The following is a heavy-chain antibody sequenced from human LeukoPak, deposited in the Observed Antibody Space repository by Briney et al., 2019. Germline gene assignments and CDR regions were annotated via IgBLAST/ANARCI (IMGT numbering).Heavy chain of an antibody. CDR2: IYYSGST. Sequence: SETLSLTCTVSDGSISSSSYYWGWIRQPPGKGLEWIGSIYYSGSTYYNPSLKSRVTISVDTSKNQFSLKLSSVTAADTAVYYCARHVHDGYNPNYWGQGTLVTVSS. V-gene: IGHV4-39*01. D-gene: IGHD5-24*01. CDR1: DGSISSSSYY. CDR3: ARHVHDGYNPNY. J-gene: IGHJ4*02.